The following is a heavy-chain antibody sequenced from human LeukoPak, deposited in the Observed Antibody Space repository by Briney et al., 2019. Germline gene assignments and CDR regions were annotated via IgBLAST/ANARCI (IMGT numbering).Heavy chain of an antibody. CDR2: IYWNDDK. Sequence: SGPTLVNPPQTLTLTCTFSGFSLSTSGVGVGWIRQPPGKALEWPALIYWNDDKRYSPSLKSRLTITKDTSKNQVVLTMTNMDPVDTATYYCAHRASDFWSGSNWFDPWGQGTLVTVSS. CDR3: AHRASDFWSGSNWFDP. J-gene: IGHJ5*02. CDR1: GFSLSTSGVG. V-gene: IGHV2-5*01. D-gene: IGHD3-3*01.